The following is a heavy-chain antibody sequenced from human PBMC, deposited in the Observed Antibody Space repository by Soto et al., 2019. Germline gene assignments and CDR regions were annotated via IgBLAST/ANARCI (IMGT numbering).Heavy chain of an antibody. V-gene: IGHV3-23*01. CDR2: ISGSGGST. D-gene: IGHD6-19*01. J-gene: IGHJ4*02. CDR3: AKDPPGAGPDFDY. Sequence: GGSLRLSCAASGFTFTNYAMNWVRQAPGKGLEWVSAISGSGGSTDYADSVKGRFTISRDNSKNTLYLQMNSLRVEDTALYYCAKDPPGAGPDFDYWGQGTLVTVSS. CDR1: GFTFTNYA.